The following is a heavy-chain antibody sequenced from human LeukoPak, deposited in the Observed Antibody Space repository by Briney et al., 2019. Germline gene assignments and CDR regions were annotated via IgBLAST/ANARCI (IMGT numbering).Heavy chain of an antibody. CDR2: IYYSGST. CDR3: ARQWLDAFDI. V-gene: IGHV4-59*01. D-gene: IGHD6-19*01. CDR1: GGSISSYY. J-gene: IGHJ3*02. Sequence: SETPSLTCTVSGGSISSYYWSWIRQPPGKGLEWIGYIYYSGSTNYNPSLKSRVTISVDTSKNQFSLKLSSVTAADTAVYYCARQWLDAFDIWGQGTMVTVSS.